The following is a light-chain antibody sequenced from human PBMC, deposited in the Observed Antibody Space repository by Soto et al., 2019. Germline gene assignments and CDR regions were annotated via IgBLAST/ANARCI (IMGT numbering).Light chain of an antibody. CDR2: GAS. Sequence: ELLITQSPTPMTVSPGERATPSCRASQSGSSNVAWYQQKPGQAPMLIIYGASTRATGIPARCSSSGSGKEFTLTISSQHSEDVAVYYYQQYNDYRWTFGQGSKVDVK. CDR3: QQYNDYRWT. V-gene: IGKV3-15*01. J-gene: IGKJ1*01. CDR1: QSGSSN.